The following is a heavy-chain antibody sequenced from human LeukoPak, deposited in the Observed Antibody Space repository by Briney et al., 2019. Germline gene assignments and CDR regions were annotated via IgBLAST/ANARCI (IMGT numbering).Heavy chain of an antibody. D-gene: IGHD2-21*01. CDR3: ARWMAPAYSSRYFDY. CDR2: ISSSSSYI. Sequence: PGGSLRLSCAASGFTFSSYSMNWVRQAPGKGLEWVSSISSSSSYIYYADSVKGRFTISRDNAKNSLYLQMNGLRAEDTAVYYCARWMAPAYSSRYFDYWGQGTLVTVSS. CDR1: GFTFSSYS. J-gene: IGHJ4*02. V-gene: IGHV3-21*01.